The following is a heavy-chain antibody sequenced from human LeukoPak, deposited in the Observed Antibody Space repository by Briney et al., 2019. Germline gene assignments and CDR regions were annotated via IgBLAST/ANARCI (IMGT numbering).Heavy chain of an antibody. CDR2: ISGSGGST. CDR1: GFTFSSYA. V-gene: IGHV3-23*01. Sequence: GGSLRLSCAASGFTFSSYAMSWVRQAPGEGLEWVSAISGSGGSTYYADSVKGRFTISRDNSKNTLYLQMNSLRAEDTAVYYGAKWFAYYDSSGYYPYGMDVWGQGTTVTVSS. D-gene: IGHD3-22*01. J-gene: IGHJ6*02. CDR3: AKWFAYYDSSGYYPYGMDV.